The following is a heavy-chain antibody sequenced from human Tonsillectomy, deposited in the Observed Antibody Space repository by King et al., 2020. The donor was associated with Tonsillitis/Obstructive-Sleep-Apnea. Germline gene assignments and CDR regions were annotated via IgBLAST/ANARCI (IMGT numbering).Heavy chain of an antibody. CDR3: ARAHNYYDSSGYYSYWRFDR. Sequence: LQLQESGPRLVKPSETLALTCTVSGGSISSSSYYWGWIRQPPGKGLEWIGSIYYSGRTYYNPSLKSRVTMSVDTSKNQFSLKLTSVIAADRAVYYCARAHNYYDSSGYYSYWRFDRWGRGTLVTVSS. CDR2: IYYSGRT. D-gene: IGHD3-22*01. J-gene: IGHJ2*01. V-gene: IGHV4-39*07. CDR1: GGSISSSSYY.